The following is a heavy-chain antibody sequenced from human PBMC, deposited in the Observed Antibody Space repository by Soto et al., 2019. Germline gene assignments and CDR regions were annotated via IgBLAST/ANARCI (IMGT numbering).Heavy chain of an antibody. CDR3: AREQVRDTAMGYYYYYGMDV. Sequence: ASVKVSCKASGYTFTGYYMHWVRQAPGQGLEWMGWINPNSGGTNYAQKFQGRVTMTRDTSISTAYMELSRLRSDDTAVYYCAREQVRDTAMGYYYYYGMDVWGQGTTVTVSS. V-gene: IGHV1-2*02. D-gene: IGHD5-18*01. CDR2: INPNSGGT. CDR1: GYTFTGYY. J-gene: IGHJ6*02.